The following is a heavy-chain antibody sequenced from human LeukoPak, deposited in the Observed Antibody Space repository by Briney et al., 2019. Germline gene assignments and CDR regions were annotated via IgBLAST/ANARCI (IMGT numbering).Heavy chain of an antibody. J-gene: IGHJ4*02. CDR3: ANTRILGAMILGEF. CDR2: ISTSGGST. D-gene: IGHD1-26*01. CDR1: GLTFSSHG. Sequence: GGSLRHSCAASGLTFSSHGLSWVRQATGMGLECVSSISTSGGSTYYADSVKGRFTISRDNTKNTLYLHMNSLRAEDTALYYCANTRILGAMILGEFWGQGTLVTVSS. V-gene: IGHV3-23*01.